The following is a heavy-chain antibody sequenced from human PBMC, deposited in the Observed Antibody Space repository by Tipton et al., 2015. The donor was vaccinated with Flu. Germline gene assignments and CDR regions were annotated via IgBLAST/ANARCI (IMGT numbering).Heavy chain of an antibody. CDR1: GFAFSSYW. V-gene: IGHV3-7*01. D-gene: IGHD6-25*01. J-gene: IGHJ1*01. Sequence: SGFAFSSYWMTWVRQAPGKGLEWVANINQDGSEKYYVDSVKGRFTISRDDAKNSLYLQMNSLRADDTAVYYRARDLRSGRWSPAQYWGQGTLVPVSS. CDR2: INQDGSEK. CDR3: ARDLRSGRWSPAQY.